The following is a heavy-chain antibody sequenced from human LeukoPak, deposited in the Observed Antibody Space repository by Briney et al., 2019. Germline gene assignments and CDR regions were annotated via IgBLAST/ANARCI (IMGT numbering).Heavy chain of an antibody. J-gene: IGHJ4*02. CDR3: ATSRTWIQLWSALDY. D-gene: IGHD5-18*01. Sequence: ASVKVSCKVSGYTLTELSMHWVRQAPGKGLEWMGGFDPEDGETIYAQKFQGRVTMTEDTSTDTAYMELSSLRSEDTAVYCCATSRTWIQLWSALDYWGQGTLVTVSS. CDR1: GYTLTELS. V-gene: IGHV1-24*01. CDR2: FDPEDGET.